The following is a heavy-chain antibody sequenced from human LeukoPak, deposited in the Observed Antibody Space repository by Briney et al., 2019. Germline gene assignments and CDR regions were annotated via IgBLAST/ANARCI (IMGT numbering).Heavy chain of an antibody. V-gene: IGHV3-7*01. Sequence: GGSLRLSCAASGFTFSIYWMSWVRQAPGKGLEWVANIKQDGSEKYYVDSVKGRLTISRDNAKNSLYLQMDSLRAEDTAVYYCARDPSGTYYPRVSGALDIWGQGTMVTVSS. J-gene: IGHJ3*02. D-gene: IGHD1-26*01. CDR1: GFTFSIYW. CDR2: IKQDGSEK. CDR3: ARDPSGTYYPRVSGALDI.